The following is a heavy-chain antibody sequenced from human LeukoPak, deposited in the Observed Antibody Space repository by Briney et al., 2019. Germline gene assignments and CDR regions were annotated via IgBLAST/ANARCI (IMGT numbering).Heavy chain of an antibody. Sequence: GGSLRLSCAASGFSLSSYWMTWVRQAPGKGLEWVANIKQDGSEKNYVDSVKGRFTISRDNAKNSLYLQMNSLRAEDTALYYCAKASSRSFSSGYYGNAFDIWGQGTMVTVSS. D-gene: IGHD6-19*01. J-gene: IGHJ3*02. CDR3: AKASSRSFSSGYYGNAFDI. CDR2: IKQDGSEK. V-gene: IGHV3-7*01. CDR1: GFSLSSYW.